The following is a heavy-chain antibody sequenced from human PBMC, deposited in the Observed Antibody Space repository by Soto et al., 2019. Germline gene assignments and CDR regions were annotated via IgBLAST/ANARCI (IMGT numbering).Heavy chain of an antibody. V-gene: IGHV3-49*03. CDR2: IRSKAYGGTT. D-gene: IGHD6-13*01. CDR3: TRDGYSSSWSVHGNYFDY. CDR1: GFTFGDYA. J-gene: IGHJ4*02. Sequence: PGGSLRLSCTASGFTFGDYAMSWFRQAPGKGLEWVGFIRSKAYGGTTEYAASVKGRFTISRDDSKSIAYLQMNSLKTEDTAVYYCTRDGYSSSWSVHGNYFDYWGQGTLVTVSS.